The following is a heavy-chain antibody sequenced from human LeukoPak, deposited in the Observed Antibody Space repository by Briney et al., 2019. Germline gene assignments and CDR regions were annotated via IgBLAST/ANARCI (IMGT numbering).Heavy chain of an antibody. D-gene: IGHD1-26*01. J-gene: IGHJ4*02. V-gene: IGHV4-39*01. CDR3: ASHRVGATAFYYFDY. CDR1: GGSISSSSYY. Sequence: PSETLSLTCTVSGGSISSSSYYWGWIRQPPGKGLEWIGSIYYSGSTYYNPSLKSRVTISVDTSKNQISLKLSSVTAADTAVYYCASHRVGATAFYYFDYWGQGTLVTVSS. CDR2: IYYSGST.